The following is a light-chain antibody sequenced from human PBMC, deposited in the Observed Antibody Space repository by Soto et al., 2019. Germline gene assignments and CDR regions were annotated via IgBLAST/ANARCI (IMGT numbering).Light chain of an antibody. J-gene: IGKJ5*01. CDR2: GAS. V-gene: IGKV3-15*01. CDR3: QQYNNWPPFT. CDR1: QSVSTN. Sequence: EIVMTQSPATLSVSPGERAILSCRASQSVSTNLGWYQQKPGQAPRLLIFGASTRATGIPARCSGSGSGTEFTLTISSLQSEDSAVYYCQQYNNWPPFTFGQGTRLEIK.